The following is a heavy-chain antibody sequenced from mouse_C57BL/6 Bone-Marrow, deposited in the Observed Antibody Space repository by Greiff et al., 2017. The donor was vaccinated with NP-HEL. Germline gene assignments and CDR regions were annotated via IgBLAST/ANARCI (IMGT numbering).Heavy chain of an antibody. CDR2: IYPGNGDT. J-gene: IGHJ4*01. V-gene: IGHV1-12*01. D-gene: IGHD2-1*01. CDR3: AIGDYGNLYAMDY. CDR1: GYTFTSYN. Sequence: QVQLKESGAELVRPGASVKMSCKASGYTFTSYNMHWVKQTPRQGLEWIGAIYPGNGDTSYNQKFKGKATLTVDKSSSTAYMQLSSLTSEDSAVYFCAIGDYGNLYAMDYWGQGTSVTVSS.